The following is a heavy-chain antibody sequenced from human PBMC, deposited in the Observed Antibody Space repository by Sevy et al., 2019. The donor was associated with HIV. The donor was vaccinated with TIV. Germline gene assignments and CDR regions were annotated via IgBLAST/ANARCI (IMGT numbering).Heavy chain of an antibody. Sequence: GGSLRLSCVVSGFTFKNYGMAWVRQAPGKGLEWVSTINDRGGDTHYADSVSGRFIISRDNSQNTLYLQMNGLRGDDTAVYYCSTDLTVRRNNYGFDSWGRGILVTVSS. D-gene: IGHD3-16*01. CDR3: STDLTVRRNNYGFDS. CDR2: INDRGGDT. J-gene: IGHJ4*02. V-gene: IGHV3-23*01. CDR1: GFTFKNYG.